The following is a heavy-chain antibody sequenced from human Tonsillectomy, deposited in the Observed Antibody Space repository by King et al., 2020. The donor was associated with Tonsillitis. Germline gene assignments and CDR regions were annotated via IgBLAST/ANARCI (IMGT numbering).Heavy chain of an antibody. Sequence: QLVQSGGGLVKPGGSLRLSCAASGFTFSSYSMNWVRQAPGKGLEWVSSISSSSSYIYYADSVKGRFTISRDNAKNSLYLQMNSLRAEDTAVYYCARLDWLIDPYYYYGMDVWGQGTTVTVSS. J-gene: IGHJ6*02. CDR1: GFTFSSYS. D-gene: IGHD3-9*01. CDR2: ISSSSSYI. CDR3: ARLDWLIDPYYYYGMDV. V-gene: IGHV3-21*01.